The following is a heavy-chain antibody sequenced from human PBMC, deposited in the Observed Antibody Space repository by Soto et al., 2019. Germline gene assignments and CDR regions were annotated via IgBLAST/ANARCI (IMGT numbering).Heavy chain of an antibody. J-gene: IGHJ4*02. CDR3: ARTLTIFGVVNLYYFDY. CDR2: IYPGDSDT. CDR1: GYSFTSYW. D-gene: IGHD3-3*01. Sequence: PGESLKISCKGSGYSFTSYWIGWVRQMPGKGLEWMGIIYPGDSDTRYSPSFQGQVTISADKSISTAYLQWSSLKASDTAMYYCARTLTIFGVVNLYYFDYWGQGILVTVSS. V-gene: IGHV5-51*01.